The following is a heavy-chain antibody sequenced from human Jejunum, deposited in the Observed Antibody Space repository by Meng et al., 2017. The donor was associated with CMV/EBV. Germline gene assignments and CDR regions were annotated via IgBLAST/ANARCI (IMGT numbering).Heavy chain of an antibody. J-gene: IGHJ5*02. Sequence: QLQLQESGPGLLKPSETLSLPCTFSGSSIYTHSYYWAWLRQSPGKGLEWIGSFYFGGYTYFNPSLKNRVSISEDTSKNHFSLRVDSMTAADTAIYFCAKFGKTNNRAAFFDPWGPGILVTVSS. CDR3: AKFGKTNNRAAFFDP. V-gene: IGHV4-39*07. CDR2: FYFGGYT. D-gene: IGHD3-16*01. CDR1: GSSIYTHSYY.